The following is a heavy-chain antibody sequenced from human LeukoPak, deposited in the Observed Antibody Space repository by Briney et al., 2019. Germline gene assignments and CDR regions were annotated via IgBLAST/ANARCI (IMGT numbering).Heavy chain of an antibody. CDR3: AKQAANVNGYGDY. CDR2: INPSGGTT. Sequence: ASVKVSCKASGYTFISYYMHWVRQAPGQGPEWMGIINPSGGTTNYAQKFQGRVSMTSDTSTSTVYMELSSLRSEDTAVYYCAKQAANVNGYGDYWGQGTLVTVSS. V-gene: IGHV1-46*01. D-gene: IGHD5-12*01. J-gene: IGHJ4*02. CDR1: GYTFISYY.